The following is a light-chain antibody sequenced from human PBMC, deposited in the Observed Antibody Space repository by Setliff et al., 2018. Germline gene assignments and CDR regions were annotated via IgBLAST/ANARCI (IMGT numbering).Light chain of an antibody. CDR2: DVS. V-gene: IGLV2-14*01. CDR1: SSDVGGYNY. Sequence: QSALPQPASVSGSPGQSITISCTGTSSDVGGYNYVSWYQQHPGKAPKLMIYDVSNRPSGVSNRFSGSKSGNTASLTISGLQAEDEADYYCCSYTISSTRVFGTGTRSPS. J-gene: IGLJ1*01. CDR3: CSYTISSTRV.